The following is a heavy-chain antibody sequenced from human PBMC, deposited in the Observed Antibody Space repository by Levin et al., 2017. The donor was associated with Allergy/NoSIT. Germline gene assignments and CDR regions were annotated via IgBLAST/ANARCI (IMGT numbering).Heavy chain of an antibody. D-gene: IGHD2-2*01. CDR3: VVGYCRRTNCPFDP. CDR2: ISYDGTNK. CDR1: GFTFDSYA. J-gene: IGHJ5*02. V-gene: IGHV3-30-3*01. Sequence: GGSLRLSCAASGFTFDSYAMHWVRQAPGMGLEWVAVISYDGTNKYYADSVQGRFTISRDNSKNMLFLQMNSLRAEDTALYYCVVGYCRRTNCPFDPWGQGTLVTVSS.